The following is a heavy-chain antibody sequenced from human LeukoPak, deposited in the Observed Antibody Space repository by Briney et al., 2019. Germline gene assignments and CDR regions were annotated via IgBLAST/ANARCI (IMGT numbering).Heavy chain of an antibody. Sequence: PGRSLRLSCATSGFTFGDYGFNWVRQAPGTGLEWVGFIRKKAHDWTPQYAASVQGRFTISRDDSKGIAYLEMNSLKTEDTAVYYCTRAGGYDNYLDYWGQGTPVTVSS. J-gene: IGHJ4*02. CDR1: GFTFGDYG. CDR3: TRAGGYDNYLDY. CDR2: IRKKAHDWTP. D-gene: IGHD5-12*01. V-gene: IGHV3-49*04.